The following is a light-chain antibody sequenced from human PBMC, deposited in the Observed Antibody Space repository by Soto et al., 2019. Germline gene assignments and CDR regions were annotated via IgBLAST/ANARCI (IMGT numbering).Light chain of an antibody. Sequence: EIALTQSPATLSLSPGERATLSYRASQSVSRYLAWYQQKPGQAPRLLIYDASNRATGIPARFSGSGSGTDFTLTISSLEPEDFALYYCQQRGNWPSFGGGTKVEIK. CDR1: QSVSRY. V-gene: IGKV3-11*01. CDR3: QQRGNWPS. J-gene: IGKJ4*01. CDR2: DAS.